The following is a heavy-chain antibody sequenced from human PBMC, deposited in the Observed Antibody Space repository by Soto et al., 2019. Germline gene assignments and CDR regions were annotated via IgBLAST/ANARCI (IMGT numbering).Heavy chain of an antibody. D-gene: IGHD6-6*01. V-gene: IGHV4-30-2*01. CDR2: IYHSGST. CDR1: VGSISSGGYS. CDR3: ARAVKSIAARHQWFDP. Sequence: TLSLTCPVSVGSISSGGYSWSWVLQPPGKGLEWIGYIYHSGSTYYNPSLKSRVTISVDRSKNQFSLKLSSVTAADTAVYYCARAVKSIAARHQWFDPWGQGTLVTVSS. J-gene: IGHJ5*02.